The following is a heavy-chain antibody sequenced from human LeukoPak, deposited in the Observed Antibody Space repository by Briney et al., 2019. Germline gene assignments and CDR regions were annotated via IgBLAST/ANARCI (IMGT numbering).Heavy chain of an antibody. CDR2: MNPNTGNT. V-gene: IGHV1-8*01. D-gene: IGHD3-3*01. CDR1: GYTFTSYD. J-gene: IGHJ4*02. CDR3: ARDLSGYSDYYFDY. Sequence: ASVKVSCKASGYTFTSYDINWVRQATGQGLEWMGWMNPNTGNTSFAQKFQGRVTMTKDTSISTAYMELSSLRSEDTAVYYCARDLSGYSDYYFDYWGQGTLVTVSS.